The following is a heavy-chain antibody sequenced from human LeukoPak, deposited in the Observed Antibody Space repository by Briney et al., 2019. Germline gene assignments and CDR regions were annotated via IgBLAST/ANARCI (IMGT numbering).Heavy chain of an antibody. J-gene: IGHJ4*02. Sequence: PGGSLRLSCAASGFTFSSYSMNWVRQAPGKGLEWVSYISSSSSTIYYADSVKGRFTISRDNSKNSLYLQMNSLRAEDTALYYCAKGDCSSTSSCEYYFDYWGQGTLVTVSS. CDR1: GFTFSSYS. CDR2: ISSSSSTI. V-gene: IGHV3-48*04. D-gene: IGHD2-2*01. CDR3: AKGDCSSTSSCEYYFDY.